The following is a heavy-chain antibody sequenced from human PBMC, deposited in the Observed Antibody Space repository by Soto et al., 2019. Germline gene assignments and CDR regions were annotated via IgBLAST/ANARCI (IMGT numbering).Heavy chain of an antibody. CDR1: GDSISSYY. Sequence: TSETLSLTCTVSGDSISSYYWSWIRQPPGKGLEWIGYIYYSGSTNYNPSLKSRVTISVDTSKNQFSLKLSSVTAADTAVYYCARVPLYYDILTGYSAADAFDIWGQGTMVTVSS. CDR2: IYYSGST. CDR3: ARVPLYYDILTGYSAADAFDI. D-gene: IGHD3-9*01. J-gene: IGHJ3*02. V-gene: IGHV4-59*01.